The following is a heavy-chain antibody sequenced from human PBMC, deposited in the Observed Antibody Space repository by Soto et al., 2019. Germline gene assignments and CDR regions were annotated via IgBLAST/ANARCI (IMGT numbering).Heavy chain of an antibody. J-gene: IGHJ3*01. D-gene: IGHD3-22*01. CDR2: MFHSGRT. CDR1: GDSISSYF. Sequence: SETLSLTCTVSGDSISSYFWTWIRQPPGKALEWIGYMFHSGRTNYNPSLTSRVTMSADTSNDQFSLALTSVTAADTAVYYCAKAVKYYDSTGYDAFAVWGQGIMVTVSS. CDR3: AKAVKYYDSTGYDAFAV. V-gene: IGHV4-59*01.